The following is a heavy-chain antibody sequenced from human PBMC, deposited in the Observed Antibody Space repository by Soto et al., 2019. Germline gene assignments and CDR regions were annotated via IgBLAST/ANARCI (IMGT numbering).Heavy chain of an antibody. V-gene: IGHV3-21*01. CDR1: GFTFSSYS. CDR2: ISSSSSYI. CDR3: AREWIVGATYFDY. J-gene: IGHJ4*02. D-gene: IGHD1-26*01. Sequence: GGSLRLSCAASGFTFSSYSMNWVRQAPGKGLEWVSSISSSSSYIYYADSVKGRFTISRDNAKNSLYLQMNSLRAEDTAVYYCAREWIVGATYFDYWGQGTLVTVSS.